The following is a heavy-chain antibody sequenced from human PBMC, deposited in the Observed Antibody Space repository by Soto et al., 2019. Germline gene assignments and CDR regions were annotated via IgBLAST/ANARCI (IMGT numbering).Heavy chain of an antibody. D-gene: IGHD4-17*01. Sequence: QLQLQESGPGLVKPSETLSLTCTVSGGSISSSSYYWGWIRQPPGKGLEWIGSIYYSGSTYYNPSLKSRVTISVDTSKNQFSLKLSSVTAADTAVYYCARRGEYGDYVRYFDYWGQGTLVTVSS. CDR2: IYYSGST. V-gene: IGHV4-39*01. CDR1: GGSISSSSYY. J-gene: IGHJ4*02. CDR3: ARRGEYGDYVRYFDY.